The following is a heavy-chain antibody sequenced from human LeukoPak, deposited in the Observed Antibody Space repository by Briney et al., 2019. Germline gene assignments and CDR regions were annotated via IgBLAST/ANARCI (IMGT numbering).Heavy chain of an antibody. V-gene: IGHV3-21*01. Sequence: GGSLRLSCAAYGFTFSSYSMNWVRQAPGKGLEWVSSISSSSSYIYYADSVKGRFTISRDNAKNSLYLQMNSLRAEDTAVYYCARDTPYLAKDYWGQGTLVTVSS. J-gene: IGHJ4*02. CDR1: GFTFSSYS. CDR3: ARDTPYLAKDY. CDR2: ISSSSSYI. D-gene: IGHD2-2*02.